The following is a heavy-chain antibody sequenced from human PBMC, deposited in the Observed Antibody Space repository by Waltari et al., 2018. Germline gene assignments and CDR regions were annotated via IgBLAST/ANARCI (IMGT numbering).Heavy chain of an antibody. CDR3: ARVTAGCSSTSCYLDS. J-gene: IGHJ4*02. CDR2: MRPGGGT. D-gene: IGHD2-2*01. Sequence: QVQLQESGPGLVKPSGTLSLTCAVSGVSISSHNWWNWVRRSPGKGREWIGEMRPGGGTNYNPSLKSRVARSLDMSENQFSLMLTSVTAADTALYYCARVTAGCSSTSCYLDSWGQGTLVTVSS. CDR1: GVSISSHNW. V-gene: IGHV4-4*02.